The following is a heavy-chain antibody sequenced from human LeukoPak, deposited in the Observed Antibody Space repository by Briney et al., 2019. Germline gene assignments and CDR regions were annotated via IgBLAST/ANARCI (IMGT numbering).Heavy chain of an antibody. CDR1: GYTFTGYY. V-gene: IGHV1-2*02. CDR2: INPNSGGT. J-gene: IGHJ5*02. Sequence: AAVKVSCKSSGYTFTGYYMHWVRQAPVQGLEWMGWINPNSGGTNYAQKFQGRVTMTRDTSISTAYMELSRLRSDDTAVYYCARVLVVAPQWVFGYNWFDPWGQGTLVTVSS. CDR3: ARVLVVAPQWVFGYNWFDP. D-gene: IGHD3-22*01.